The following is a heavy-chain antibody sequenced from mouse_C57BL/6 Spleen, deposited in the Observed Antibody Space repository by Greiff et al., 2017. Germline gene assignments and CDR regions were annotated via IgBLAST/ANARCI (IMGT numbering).Heavy chain of an antibody. CDR3: ASAFITTVVAGGAMDY. V-gene: IGHV5-4*03. Sequence: EVKVVESGGGLVKPGGSLKLSCAASGFTFSSYAMSWVRQTPEKRLEWVATISDGGSYTYYPDNVKGRFTISRDNAKNNLYLQMSHLKSEDTAMYYCASAFITTVVAGGAMDYWGQGTSVTVSS. CDR1: GFTFSSYA. D-gene: IGHD1-1*01. J-gene: IGHJ4*01. CDR2: ISDGGSYT.